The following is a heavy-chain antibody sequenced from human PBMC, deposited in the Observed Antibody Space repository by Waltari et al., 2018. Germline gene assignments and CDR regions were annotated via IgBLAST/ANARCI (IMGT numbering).Heavy chain of an antibody. J-gene: IGHJ4*02. D-gene: IGHD3-22*01. Sequence: EVQLLESGGGLVQPGGSLRLSCAASGLSFSDYAMTWPRQTPGKGLEWVAGISGSGGRTYSADFVKGRVTISRDNSQNTMYLQMNSLRVEDTAVYYCAKLPSDEVIIRFRYFDSWGQGTLVTVSS. CDR2: ISGSGGRT. CDR3: AKLPSDEVIIRFRYFDS. V-gene: IGHV3-23*01. CDR1: GLSFSDYA.